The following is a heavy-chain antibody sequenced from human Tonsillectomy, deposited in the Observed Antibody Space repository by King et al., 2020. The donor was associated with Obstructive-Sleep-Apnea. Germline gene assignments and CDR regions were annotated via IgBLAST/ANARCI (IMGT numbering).Heavy chain of an antibody. V-gene: IGHV4-38-2*02. D-gene: IGHD3-3*01. CDR2: IYHSGST. J-gene: IGHJ4*02. CDR1: GYSISSGYY. CDR3: ARVDIGVVITLFDY. Sequence: VPLQESGPGLVKPSETLSLTCTVSGYSISSGYYWGWIRQPPGKGLEWIGSIYHSGSTYSNPSLESRITISVHTSKNQFSLRLSSVTAADTAVYYCARVDIGVVITLFDYWGQGTLVTVSS.